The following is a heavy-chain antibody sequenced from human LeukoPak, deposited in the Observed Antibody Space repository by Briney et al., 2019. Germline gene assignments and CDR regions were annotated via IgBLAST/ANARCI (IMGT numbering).Heavy chain of an antibody. Sequence: ASVKVSRKASGYTFTSYGISWVRQAPGQGLEWMGWISAYNGNTNYAQKFQGRVTITADESSNTASLDLSSLTSEDTAVYYCATDPNPYSSTSGYFDFWGQGTLVTVSS. V-gene: IGHV1-18*01. CDR1: GYTFTSYG. CDR3: ATDPNPYSSTSGYFDF. CDR2: ISAYNGNT. J-gene: IGHJ4*02. D-gene: IGHD6-6*01.